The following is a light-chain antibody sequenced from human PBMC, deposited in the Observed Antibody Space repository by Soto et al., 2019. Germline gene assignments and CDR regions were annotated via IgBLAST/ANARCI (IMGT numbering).Light chain of an antibody. CDR1: SSDVGSHNL. CDR2: EVS. CDR3: CSYGGSRAV. Sequence: QSALTQPASVSGSPGQSITISCTGTSSDVGSHNLVSWYQQHPGQAPKLMIYEVSKRPLGVSARFSASKSGNTASLTISGLQADDEAYYYSCSYGGSRAVFGGGTQLTVL. J-gene: IGLJ7*01. V-gene: IGLV2-23*02.